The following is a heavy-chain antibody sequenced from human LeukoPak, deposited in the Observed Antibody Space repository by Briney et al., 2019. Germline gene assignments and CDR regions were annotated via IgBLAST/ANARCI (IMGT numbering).Heavy chain of an antibody. V-gene: IGHV3-64*04. CDR2: LSSNGGRT. CDR3: ARDGRGYSYGTDY. CDR1: GFIFSNFA. Sequence: GGSLRLSCSASGFIFSNFAMHWVRQAPGTGLEYVSALSSNGGRTYYADSVKGRFTISRDNSKNTLYLQMNSLRAEDTAVYYCARDGRGYSYGTDYWGQGTLVTVSS. D-gene: IGHD5-18*01. J-gene: IGHJ4*02.